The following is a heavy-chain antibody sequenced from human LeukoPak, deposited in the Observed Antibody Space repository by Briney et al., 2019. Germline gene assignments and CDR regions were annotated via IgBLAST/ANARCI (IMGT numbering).Heavy chain of an antibody. CDR3: AGELTTTDAFDI. V-gene: IGHV3-30-3*01. CDR1: GFTLSSYA. J-gene: IGHJ3*02. D-gene: IGHD4-17*01. Sequence: GGSLRLSCAASGFTLSSYAMHWVRQAPGKGLEWVAVISYDGSNKYYADSVKGRFTISRDNSKNTLYLQMNSLRAEDTAVYYCAGELTTTDAFDIWGQGTMVTVSS. CDR2: ISYDGSNK.